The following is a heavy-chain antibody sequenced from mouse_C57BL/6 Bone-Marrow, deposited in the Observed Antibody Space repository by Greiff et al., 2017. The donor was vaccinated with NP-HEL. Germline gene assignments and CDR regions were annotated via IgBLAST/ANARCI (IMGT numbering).Heavy chain of an antibody. CDR3: ARYNDYDVGAWFAY. Sequence: EVMLVESGGGLVQPGGSLSLSCAASGFTFTDYYMSWVRQPPGKALEWLGFIRNKANGYTTEYSASVKGRFTISRDNSQSILYLQMNALRAEDSATYYCARYNDYDVGAWFAYWGQGTLVTVSA. CDR1: GFTFTDYY. J-gene: IGHJ3*01. CDR2: IRNKANGYTT. V-gene: IGHV7-3*01. D-gene: IGHD2-4*01.